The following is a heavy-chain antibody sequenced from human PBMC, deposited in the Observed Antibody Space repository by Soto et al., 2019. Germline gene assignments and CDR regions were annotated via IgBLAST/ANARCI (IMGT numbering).Heavy chain of an antibody. CDR3: ERGQLYYDILTG. Sequence: PSETLSLTCAVYGGSFSGYYWSWIRQPPGKGLEWIGEINHSGSTNYNPSLKSRVTISVDTSNNQFSLKLSSVTAADTAVYYCERGQLYYDILTGWGQGTLVTVSS. CDR2: INHSGST. CDR1: GGSFSGYY. V-gene: IGHV4-34*01. J-gene: IGHJ4*02. D-gene: IGHD3-9*01.